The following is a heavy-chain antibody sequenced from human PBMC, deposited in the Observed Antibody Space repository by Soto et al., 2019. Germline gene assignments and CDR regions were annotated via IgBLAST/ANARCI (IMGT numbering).Heavy chain of an antibody. CDR3: ARFDTAMADAFDI. V-gene: IGHV3-53*01. CDR2: IYSGGST. CDR1: GFNVSSNY. Sequence: PGGSMRLSSAAAGFNVSSNYMSWVRQAPGKGLEWVSVIYSGGSTYYADSVKGRFTISRDNSKNTLYLQMNSLRAEDTAVYYCARFDTAMADAFDIWGQGTMVTVSS. D-gene: IGHD5-18*01. J-gene: IGHJ3*02.